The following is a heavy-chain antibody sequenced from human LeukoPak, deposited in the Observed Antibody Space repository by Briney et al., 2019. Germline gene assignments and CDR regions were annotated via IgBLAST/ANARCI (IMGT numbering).Heavy chain of an antibody. CDR1: GFTFSSYS. Sequence: PGGSLRLSCAASGFTFSSYSMNWVRQAPGKGLEWVSSISSSSSYIYYADSVKGRFTISRDNAKNSLYLQMNSLRAEDTAVYYCASLRYCSSTSCYPKALDVWGKGTTVTVSS. CDR2: ISSSSSYI. CDR3: ASLRYCSSTSCYPKALDV. V-gene: IGHV3-21*01. J-gene: IGHJ6*04. D-gene: IGHD2-2*01.